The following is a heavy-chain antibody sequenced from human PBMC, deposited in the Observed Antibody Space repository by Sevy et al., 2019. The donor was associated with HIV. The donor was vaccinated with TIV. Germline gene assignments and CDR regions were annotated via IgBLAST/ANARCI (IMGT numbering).Heavy chain of an antibody. CDR1: GFTFSSYG. CDR3: AKDRRGEDCSSTSCYAGPVHFDY. D-gene: IGHD2-2*01. V-gene: IGHV3-30*02. CDR2: IRYDGSNK. Sequence: GESLKISCAASGFTFSSYGMHWVRQAPGKGLEWVAFIRYDGSNKYYADSVKGRFTISRDNSKNTLYLQMNSLRAEDTAVYYCAKDRRGEDCSSTSCYAGPVHFDYWGQRTLVTVSS. J-gene: IGHJ4*02.